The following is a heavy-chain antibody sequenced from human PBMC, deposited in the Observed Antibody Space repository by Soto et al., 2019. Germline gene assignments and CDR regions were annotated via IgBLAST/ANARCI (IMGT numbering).Heavy chain of an antibody. J-gene: IGHJ4*02. CDR1: GGAISNSNW. Sequence: QVQLQESGPGLVKPSGTLSLTCAVFGGAISNSNWWTWVRQPPGKGLDWIGEIFHSGSTNYNSSLLGRVTISVDTANIQFSLKLSSVPAADAAVYYRAHRPIVGAAIWGQGTLVTVSS. V-gene: IGHV4-4*02. CDR2: IFHSGST. CDR3: AHRPIVGAAI. D-gene: IGHD1-26*01.